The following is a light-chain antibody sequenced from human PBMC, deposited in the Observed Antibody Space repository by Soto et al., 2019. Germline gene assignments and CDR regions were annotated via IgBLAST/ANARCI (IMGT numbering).Light chain of an antibody. CDR2: SNT. Sequence: QSVLTQTPSASGAPGQTVTISCSGSASNVESETVNWYQQLPGTAPKLVVYSNTKRPSAVPDRFSASKSGTSASLAISNLQPEDEADYYCVAWDATVNGWVFGGGTKVTVL. CDR3: VAWDATVNGWV. V-gene: IGLV1-44*01. J-gene: IGLJ3*02. CDR1: ASNVESET.